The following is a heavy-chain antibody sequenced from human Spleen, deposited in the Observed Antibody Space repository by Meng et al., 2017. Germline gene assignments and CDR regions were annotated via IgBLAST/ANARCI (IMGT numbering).Heavy chain of an antibody. Sequence: QVQLQESGPGLVKPSQTLSLSCTVSGGSISSGGYYWSWIRQHPGKGLEWIGYTYYSGSTYYNPSLKSRLTISVDTSKNQFSLKLSSVTAADSAVYYCARAPLNYDILTGSPDYWGQGTLVTVSS. CDR1: GGSISSGGYY. CDR3: ARAPLNYDILTGSPDY. V-gene: IGHV4-31*03. J-gene: IGHJ4*02. D-gene: IGHD3-9*01. CDR2: TYYSGST.